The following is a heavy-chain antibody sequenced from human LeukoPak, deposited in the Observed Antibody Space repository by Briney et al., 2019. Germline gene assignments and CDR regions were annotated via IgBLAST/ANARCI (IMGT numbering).Heavy chain of an antibody. D-gene: IGHD6-13*01. CDR3: ARDLGEQQSDAFDI. CDR2: ISSSGSTI. J-gene: IGHJ3*02. V-gene: IGHV3-48*03. CDR1: GFTFSSYE. Sequence: GGSLRLSCAASGFTFSSYEMNWVRQAPGKGLEWVSYISSSGSTIYYADSVKGRFTISRDNAKNSLYLQMNSLRAEDTAVYYCARDLGEQQSDAFDIWGQGTMVTVSS.